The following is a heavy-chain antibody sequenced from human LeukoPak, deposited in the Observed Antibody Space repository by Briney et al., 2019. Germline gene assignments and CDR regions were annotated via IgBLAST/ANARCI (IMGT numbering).Heavy chain of an antibody. Sequence: RASVKVSCKASGGTFSSYAISWVRQAPGQGLEWMGGIIPISGTANYAQKFQGRVTITADESTSTAYMELSSLRSEDTAVYYCARPYFYYDSSGYYGGYWGQGTLVTVSS. V-gene: IGHV1-69*13. CDR1: GGTFSSYA. J-gene: IGHJ4*02. CDR3: ARPYFYYDSSGYYGGY. CDR2: IIPISGTA. D-gene: IGHD3-22*01.